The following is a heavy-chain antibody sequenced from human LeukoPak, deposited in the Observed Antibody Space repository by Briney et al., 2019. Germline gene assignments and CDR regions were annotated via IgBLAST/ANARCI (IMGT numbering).Heavy chain of an antibody. CDR3: AHREAKDSSNDGHAFDI. J-gene: IGHJ3*02. CDR1: GFSLSTSGVA. D-gene: IGHD3-22*01. Sequence: SGPTLVNPTQTLTVTCTFSGFSLSTSGVAMGWIRQPPGKALEWLALIYWNNDKRYSPSLKSRLTITKDTSKSQVVLTMTDMDPVDTATYYCAHREAKDSSNDGHAFDIWGQGTMVTVSS. V-gene: IGHV2-5*01. CDR2: IYWNNDK.